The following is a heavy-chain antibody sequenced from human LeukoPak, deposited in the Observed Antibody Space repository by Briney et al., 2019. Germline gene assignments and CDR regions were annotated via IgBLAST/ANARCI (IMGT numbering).Heavy chain of an antibody. CDR3: ARRVAAAAMYDY. J-gene: IGHJ4*02. Sequence: SQTLSLTCTVSGGSISSGNYYWSWIRQPAGKGLEWIGRIYTSGSTNYNPSLKSRVTISVDTSKNQFSLKLSSVTAADTAVYYCARRVAAAAMYDYWGQGTLVTVSP. CDR1: GGSISSGNYY. V-gene: IGHV4-61*02. D-gene: IGHD6-13*01. CDR2: IYTSGST.